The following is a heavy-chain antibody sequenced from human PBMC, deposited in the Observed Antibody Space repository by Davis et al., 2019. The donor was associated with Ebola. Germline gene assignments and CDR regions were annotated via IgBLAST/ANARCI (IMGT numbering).Heavy chain of an antibody. CDR3: ARDLRRQLVRLPLDY. Sequence: AASVKVSCKASGYTFSSYGISWVRQAPGQGLEWMGWISTYNGNTNYARKLQSRVTMTTDTSTSTAYMELRSLRSDDTAVYYCARDLRRQLVRLPLDYWGQGTLVTVSS. V-gene: IGHV1-18*01. J-gene: IGHJ4*02. CDR2: ISTYNGNT. CDR1: GYTFSSYG. D-gene: IGHD6-6*01.